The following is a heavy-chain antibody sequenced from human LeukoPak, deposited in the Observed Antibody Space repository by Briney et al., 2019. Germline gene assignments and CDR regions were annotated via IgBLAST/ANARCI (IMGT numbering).Heavy chain of an antibody. J-gene: IGHJ4*02. V-gene: IGHV3-7*01. Sequence: QPGGSLRLSCAAYGFTFSSYAMHWVRQAPGKGLEWVASINPEGSEKYSADSVKGRFTISRDNAKNSLYLQMDSLRVEDTAFYYCARDLAYSRLDYWGQGMLVTVSS. CDR3: ARDLAYSRLDY. D-gene: IGHD5-18*01. CDR1: GFTFSSYA. CDR2: INPEGSEK.